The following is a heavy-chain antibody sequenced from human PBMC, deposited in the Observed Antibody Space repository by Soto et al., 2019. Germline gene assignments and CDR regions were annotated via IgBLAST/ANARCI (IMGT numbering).Heavy chain of an antibody. CDR1: GGSISSYY. V-gene: IGHV4-59*01. CDR2: IYYSGST. Sequence: TLSLTCTVSGGSISSYYWSWIRQPPGKGLEWIGYIYYSGSTNYNPSLKSRVTISVDTSKNQFSLKLSSVTAADTAVYYCARDNCSGGSCLYGMDVWGQGTTVTVSS. CDR3: ARDNCSGGSCLYGMDV. D-gene: IGHD2-15*01. J-gene: IGHJ6*02.